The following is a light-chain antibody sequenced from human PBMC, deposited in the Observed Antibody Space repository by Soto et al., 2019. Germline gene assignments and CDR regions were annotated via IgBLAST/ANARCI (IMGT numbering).Light chain of an antibody. V-gene: IGLV2-14*01. CDR3: SSYTSSSTYV. CDR2: EVS. Sequence: QSALAQPASVSGSPGQSITIPCTGTSSDVGGYNHVSWYQQHPGKAPKLMIYEVSNRPSGVSNRFSGSKSDNTASLTISGLQADDEADYYCSSYTSSSTYVFGTGTKVTV. CDR1: SSDVGGYNH. J-gene: IGLJ1*01.